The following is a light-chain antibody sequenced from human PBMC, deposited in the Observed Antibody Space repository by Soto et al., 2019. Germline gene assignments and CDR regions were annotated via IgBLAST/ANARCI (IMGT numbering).Light chain of an antibody. Sequence: DIVMTQSPDSLAVSLGERATFNCKSSQSVLYSSNNKNFLAWYQQRPGQPPTLLIYRASTRQSGVPDRFSGSGSGTDFTLTISSLQAEDVAVYYCQQYLSSPWTFGQGTRVEIK. CDR1: QSVLYSSNNKNF. J-gene: IGKJ1*01. CDR3: QQYLSSPWT. CDR2: RAS. V-gene: IGKV4-1*01.